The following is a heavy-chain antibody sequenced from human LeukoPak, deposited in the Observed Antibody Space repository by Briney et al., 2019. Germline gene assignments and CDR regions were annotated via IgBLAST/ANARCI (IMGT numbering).Heavy chain of an antibody. CDR2: IWYDGSNK. V-gene: IGHV3-33*01. J-gene: IGHJ4*02. Sequence: GRSLRLSCAASGFTFSSYGMHWVRQAPGKGLEWVAVIWYDGSNKYYADSVKGRFTISRDNSKNTLYLQMSSLRAEDTAVYSCARTNWNYYNFDYWGQGTLVTVSS. D-gene: IGHD1-7*01. CDR3: ARTNWNYYNFDY. CDR1: GFTFSSYG.